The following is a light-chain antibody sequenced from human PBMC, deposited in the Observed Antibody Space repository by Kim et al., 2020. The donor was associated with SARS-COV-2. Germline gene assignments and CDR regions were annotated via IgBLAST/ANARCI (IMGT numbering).Light chain of an antibody. CDR3: RQYSSSPGT. V-gene: IGKV3-20*01. J-gene: IGKJ1*01. CDR2: GAS. Sequence: EIVLTQSPGTLSLSPGERATLSCRASQSVSSSYLAWYQQKPGQAPRLLIYGASSRATGIPDRFSGSGSGTDFTLTISRLEPEDFAVYYCRQYSSSPGTFGQGTKVDIK. CDR1: QSVSSSY.